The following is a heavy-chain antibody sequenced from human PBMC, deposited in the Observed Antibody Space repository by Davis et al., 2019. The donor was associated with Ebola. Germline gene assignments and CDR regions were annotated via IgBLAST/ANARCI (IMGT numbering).Heavy chain of an antibody. Sequence: GESLKISCAASGFTFRTYSMNWVRQAPGKGLEWVSYNSGNMAEIYYADSVKGRFTISRSNAKNSLYLQMNNLRDEDTAVYYCARDYNYSFDYWGQGALVTVSS. CDR3: ARDYNYSFDY. CDR1: GFTFRTYS. D-gene: IGHD5-24*01. CDR2: NSGNMAEI. V-gene: IGHV3-48*02. J-gene: IGHJ4*02.